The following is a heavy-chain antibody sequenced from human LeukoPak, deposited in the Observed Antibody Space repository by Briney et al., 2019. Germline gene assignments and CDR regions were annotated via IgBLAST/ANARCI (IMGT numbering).Heavy chain of an antibody. D-gene: IGHD4-11*01. CDR1: GYTFTSYD. V-gene: IGHV1-8*01. Sequence: ASVKVSCKASGYTFTSYDINWVRQATGQGLEWMGWMNPNSGNTGYAQKFQGRVTMTRDTSISTAYMELSRLRSDDTAVYYCARALDVDYGNYEDAFDIWGQGTMVTVSS. CDR2: MNPNSGNT. J-gene: IGHJ3*02. CDR3: ARALDVDYGNYEDAFDI.